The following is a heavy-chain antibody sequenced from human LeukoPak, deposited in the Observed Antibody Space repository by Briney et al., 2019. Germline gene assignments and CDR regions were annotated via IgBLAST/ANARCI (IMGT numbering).Heavy chain of an antibody. CDR2: IYYSGKT. Sequence: PSETLSLTCTVSDGSIISSSYNWGWIRQRPGKGLEWNGSIYYSGKTDYNPSLKSRVTISVETSKNQFSLKLSSVTAADTAVYYCARGRVSSSTWYSTYYYYFYMDVWGKGTTVTVSS. CDR3: ARGRVSSSTWYSTYYYYFYMDV. V-gene: IGHV4-39*07. D-gene: IGHD1-1*01. CDR1: DGSIISSSYN. J-gene: IGHJ6*03.